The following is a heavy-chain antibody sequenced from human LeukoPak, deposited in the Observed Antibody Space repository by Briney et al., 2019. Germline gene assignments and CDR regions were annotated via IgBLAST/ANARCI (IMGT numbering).Heavy chain of an antibody. Sequence: RSSETLSLTCTVSGDSISSGTYFWGWIRQPPGKGLEWIGSIYYSGSTYYNPSLKSRVTISVDTSKNQFSLKLSSVTAADTAVYYCARGWITMIVVVTPDPFDIWGQGTMVTVSS. D-gene: IGHD3-22*01. CDR3: ARGWITMIVVVTPDPFDI. CDR1: GDSISSGTYF. V-gene: IGHV4-39*01. CDR2: IYYSGST. J-gene: IGHJ3*02.